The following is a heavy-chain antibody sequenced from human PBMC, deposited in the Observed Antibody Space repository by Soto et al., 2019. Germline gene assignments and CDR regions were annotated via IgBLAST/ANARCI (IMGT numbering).Heavy chain of an antibody. D-gene: IGHD6-19*01. CDR2: ISYDGSNK. Sequence: QVQLVESGGGVVQPGRSLRLSCAASGFTFSSYGMHWVRQAPGKGLEWVAVISYDGSNKYYADSVKGRFTISRDNSKNTLYLQMNSLRAEDTAVYYCAKDRIRIAVAGTVGAWGQGTLVTVSS. J-gene: IGHJ4*02. CDR3: AKDRIRIAVAGTVGA. V-gene: IGHV3-30*18. CDR1: GFTFSSYG.